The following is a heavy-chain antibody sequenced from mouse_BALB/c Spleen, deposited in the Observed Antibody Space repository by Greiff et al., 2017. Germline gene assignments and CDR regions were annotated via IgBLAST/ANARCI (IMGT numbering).Heavy chain of an antibody. V-gene: IGHV1S81*02. CDR3: ARGDYYGSSQAWFAY. J-gene: IGHJ3*01. Sequence: QVQLKEPGAELVKPGASVKLSCKASGYTFTSYWMHWVKQRPGQGLEWIGEINPSNGRTNYNEKFKSKATLTVDKSSSTAYMQLSSLTSEDSAVYYCARGDYYGSSQAWFAYWGQGTLVTVSA. CDR2: INPSNGRT. CDR1: GYTFTSYW. D-gene: IGHD1-1*01.